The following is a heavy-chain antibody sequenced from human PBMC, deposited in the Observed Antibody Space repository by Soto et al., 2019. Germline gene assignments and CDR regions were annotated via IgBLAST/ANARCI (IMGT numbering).Heavy chain of an antibody. Sequence: PSETLSLTCTVSGGSVSSGSYYWSWIRQPPGKGLEWIGYIYYSGSTNYNPSLKSRVTISVDTSKNQFSLKLSSVTAADTAVYYCARSYGSGSYFPDYYGMDVWGQGTTVTVSS. CDR2: IYYSGST. D-gene: IGHD3-10*01. CDR1: GGSVSSGSYY. V-gene: IGHV4-61*01. J-gene: IGHJ6*02. CDR3: ARSYGSGSYFPDYYGMDV.